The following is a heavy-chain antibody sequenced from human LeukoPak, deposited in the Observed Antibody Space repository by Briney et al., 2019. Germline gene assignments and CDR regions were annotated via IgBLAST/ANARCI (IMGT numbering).Heavy chain of an antibody. Sequence: PGGSLRLSCAASGFTFGSYAMSWVRQAPGKGLEWVSAISSSGDNTYYADSVKGRFTISRDNSKNTLYLQMNSLRAEDTAVYYCAKGRSAVRGASDYWGQGTLVTVSS. CDR2: ISSSGDNT. D-gene: IGHD3-10*02. CDR3: AKGRSAVRGASDY. V-gene: IGHV3-23*01. J-gene: IGHJ4*02. CDR1: GFTFGSYA.